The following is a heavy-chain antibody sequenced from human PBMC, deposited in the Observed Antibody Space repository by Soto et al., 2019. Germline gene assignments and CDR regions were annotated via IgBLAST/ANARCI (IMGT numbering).Heavy chain of an antibody. CDR3: ARENNVLPGGYFDY. J-gene: IGHJ4*02. Sequence: QLQLQESGSGLVKPPQTLSLTCAVSGGSISSGGYSWSWIRQPPGKGLEWIGYIYHSGSTYYNPSLKSRVTISVDRSKNQFSLKLSSVTAADTAVYYCARENNVLPGGYFDYWGQGTLVTVSS. D-gene: IGHD3-10*01. CDR1: GGSISSGGYS. V-gene: IGHV4-30-2*01. CDR2: IYHSGST.